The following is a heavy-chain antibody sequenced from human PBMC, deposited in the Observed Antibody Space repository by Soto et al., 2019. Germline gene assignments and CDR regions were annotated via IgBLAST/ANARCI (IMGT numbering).Heavy chain of an antibody. D-gene: IGHD2-15*01. CDR2: IKQDGSEK. J-gene: IGHJ1*01. V-gene: IGHV3-7*01. CDR1: GFTFSSYW. CDR3: ARDEAPLCSGGSCYSSFGHFQH. Sequence: GGSLRLSCAASGFTFSSYWMSWVRQAPGKGLEWVANIKQDGSEKYYVDSVKGRFTISRDNAKNSLYLQMNSLRAEDTAVYYCARDEAPLCSGGSCYSSFGHFQHWGQGTLVTVSS.